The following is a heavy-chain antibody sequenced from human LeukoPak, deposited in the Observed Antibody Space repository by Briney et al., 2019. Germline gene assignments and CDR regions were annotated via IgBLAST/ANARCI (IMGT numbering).Heavy chain of an antibody. V-gene: IGHV1-69*10. Sequence: SVTVSCKASGGTFSSYAISWVRQAPGQGLEWMGWIIPILGIANHAQKFQGTVTITADKSTSTAYMELSSLRSEDTAVYYCARGLCSSTSCYTPYYYYGMDVWGQGTTVTVSS. D-gene: IGHD2-2*02. CDR1: GGTFSSYA. CDR3: ARGLCSSTSCYTPYYYYGMDV. J-gene: IGHJ6*02. CDR2: IIPILGIA.